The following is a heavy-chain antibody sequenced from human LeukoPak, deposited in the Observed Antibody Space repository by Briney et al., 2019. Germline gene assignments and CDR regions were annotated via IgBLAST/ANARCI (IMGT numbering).Heavy chain of an antibody. D-gene: IGHD3-22*01. Sequence: SETLSLTCAVSGGSISSGDYSRSWIRQPPGEGLEWIGFIYNSGNTYYNPSLKSRVTLSVDTSKNQFSLNLSSVTAADTAVYYCARTAYDSSDFYRFDYWGQGTLVTVSS. V-gene: IGHV4-30-4*07. CDR1: GGSISSGDYS. CDR2: IYNSGNT. CDR3: ARTAYDSSDFYRFDY. J-gene: IGHJ4*02.